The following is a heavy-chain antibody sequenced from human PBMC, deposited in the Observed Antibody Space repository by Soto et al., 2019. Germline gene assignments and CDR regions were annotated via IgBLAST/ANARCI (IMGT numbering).Heavy chain of an antibody. CDR3: TGTPYYDFWSGYYSGAFDI. CDR1: GFTFSGSA. J-gene: IGHJ3*02. D-gene: IGHD3-3*01. Sequence: PGGSLRLSGAASGFTFSGSAMHWVRQASGKGLEWDCLIRSKANSYATAYVASVKGRFTISRDDSKNTAYLQMNSLKTEDTAVYYCTGTPYYDFWSGYYSGAFDIWGQGTMVTVSS. CDR2: IRSKANSYAT. V-gene: IGHV3-73*01.